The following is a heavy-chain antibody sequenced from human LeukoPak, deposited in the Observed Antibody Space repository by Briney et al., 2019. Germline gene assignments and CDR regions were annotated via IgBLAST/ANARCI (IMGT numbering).Heavy chain of an antibody. V-gene: IGHV1-2*02. CDR1: GYTFTGYY. J-gene: IGHJ4*02. CDR3: ARGRNIGVVGAATNLEDC. Sequence: ALVKVSCKASGYTFTGYYMHWVRQAPGQGLEWMGWINPNSGGTNYAQKFQGRVTMTRDTSISTAYMELSSLRSDDTAVYYCARGRNIGVVGAATNLEDCWGQGTLVTVSS. CDR2: INPNSGGT. D-gene: IGHD2-15*01.